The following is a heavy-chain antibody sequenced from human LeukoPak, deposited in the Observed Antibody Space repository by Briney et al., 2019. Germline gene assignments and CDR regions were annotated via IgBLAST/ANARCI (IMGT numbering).Heavy chain of an antibody. CDR3: ARDNDSRDPPHFDY. J-gene: IGHJ4*02. V-gene: IGHV1-69*06. CDR2: IIPIFGTA. CDR1: GYTFTGYY. Sequence: RASVKVSCKASGYTFTGYYMHWVRQAPGQGLEWMGGIIPIFGTANYAQKFQGRVTITADKSTSTAYMELSSLRSEDTAVYYCARDNDSRDPPHFDYWGQGTLVTVSS. D-gene: IGHD3-16*01.